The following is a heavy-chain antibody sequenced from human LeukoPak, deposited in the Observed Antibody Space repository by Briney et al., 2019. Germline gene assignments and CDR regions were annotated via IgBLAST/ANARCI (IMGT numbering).Heavy chain of an antibody. D-gene: IGHD6-19*01. Sequence: PSETLSLTCAVYGVSFSGYYWSWLRQPPGKGLEWIGETNHSGSTNYNPSLKSRVTISVDTSKNQFSLKLSSVTAADTAVYYCARGRLQWLAGRRGWYFDLWGRGTLVTVSS. CDR2: TNHSGST. CDR1: GVSFSGYY. J-gene: IGHJ2*01. V-gene: IGHV4-34*01. CDR3: ARGRLQWLAGRRGWYFDL.